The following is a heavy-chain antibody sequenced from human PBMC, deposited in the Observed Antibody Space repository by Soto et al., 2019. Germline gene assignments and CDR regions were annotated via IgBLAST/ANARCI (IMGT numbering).Heavy chain of an antibody. J-gene: IGHJ5*02. Sequence: ASVKVSCKASGYTFTSYDINWVRQATGQGLEWMGWMNPNSGITDFAQKFQGRITMTGNTSISTAYMELSSLRSEDTAVYYCARAPTPKAVKFWALQREHRFDPWGQGTLVTVSS. D-gene: IGHD3-16*01. CDR2: MNPNSGIT. V-gene: IGHV1-8*01. CDR1: GYTFTSYD. CDR3: ARAPTPKAVKFWALQREHRFDP.